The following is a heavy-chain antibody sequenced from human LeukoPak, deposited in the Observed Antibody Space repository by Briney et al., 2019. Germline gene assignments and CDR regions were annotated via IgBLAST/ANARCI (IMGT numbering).Heavy chain of an antibody. CDR2: INPNSGGT. CDR1: GYTFTGYY. J-gene: IGHJ1*01. Sequence: GASVKVSCKASGYTFTGYYMHWVRQAPGQGLEWMGWINPNSGGTNYAQKFQGRVTMTRDTSISTAYMELSRLRSDDTAVYYCARGVLAARLDYFQHWGQGTLVTVSS. V-gene: IGHV1-2*02. D-gene: IGHD6-6*01. CDR3: ARGVLAARLDYFQH.